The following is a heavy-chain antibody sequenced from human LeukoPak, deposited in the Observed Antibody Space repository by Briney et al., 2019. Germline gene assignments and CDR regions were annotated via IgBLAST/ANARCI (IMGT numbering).Heavy chain of an antibody. J-gene: IGHJ4*02. Sequence: GGSLRLSCAASGFTFSNYVMSWVRQAPGKGLEWVSGISGSGGSTHYADSVKGRFTISRENSQNTLYLQMNSLRAEDTAVYYCAKDGYGVLDYWGQGTLVTVSS. V-gene: IGHV3-23*01. D-gene: IGHD4-17*01. CDR2: ISGSGGST. CDR3: AKDGYGVLDY. CDR1: GFTFSNYV.